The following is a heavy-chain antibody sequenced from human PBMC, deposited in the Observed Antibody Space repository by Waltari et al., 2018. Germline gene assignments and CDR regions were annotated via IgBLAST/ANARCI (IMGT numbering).Heavy chain of an antibody. CDR2: INPNSGGT. CDR1: GYTFTGYY. V-gene: IGHV1-2*02. J-gene: IGHJ6*02. D-gene: IGHD2-2*01. Sequence: QVQLVQSGAEVKKPGASVKVSCKASGYTFTGYYMHWVRQAPGQGLEWMGWINPNSGGTNYAQKFQGRVTMTRDTSISTAYMELSRLRSDDTAVYYCARGGIVVVPAQRIYYYYGMDVWGQGTTVTVSS. CDR3: ARGGIVVVPAQRIYYYYGMDV.